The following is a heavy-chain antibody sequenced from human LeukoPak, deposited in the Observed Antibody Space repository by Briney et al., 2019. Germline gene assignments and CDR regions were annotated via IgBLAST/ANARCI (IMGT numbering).Heavy chain of an antibody. Sequence: PSETLSLTCAVYGGSFIGYYWSWIRQPPGKGLEWIGEINHSGSTNYNPSLKSRVTISVDTSKNQFSLKLSSVTAADTAVYYCARRSGSGATELRFYYYYYMDVWGKGTTVTVSS. CDR1: GGSFIGYY. V-gene: IGHV4-34*01. CDR2: INHSGST. J-gene: IGHJ6*03. D-gene: IGHD1-7*01. CDR3: ARRSGSGATELRFYYYYYMDV.